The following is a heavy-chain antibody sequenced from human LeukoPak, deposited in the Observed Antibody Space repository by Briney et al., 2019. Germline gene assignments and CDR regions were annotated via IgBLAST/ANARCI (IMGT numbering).Heavy chain of an antibody. D-gene: IGHD5-24*01. V-gene: IGHV4-59*08. CDR3: SRVRRDGYNPLDY. Sequence: ETLSLTCTVPGGSISSNYWSWIRQPPGKGLEWIGYIYYPGSTNYNPSLKSRVTISLDTSNKQFSLKLSSVTAADTAVYYCSRVRRDGYNPLDYWGQGTLVTVSS. CDR1: GGSISSNY. J-gene: IGHJ4*02. CDR2: IYYPGST.